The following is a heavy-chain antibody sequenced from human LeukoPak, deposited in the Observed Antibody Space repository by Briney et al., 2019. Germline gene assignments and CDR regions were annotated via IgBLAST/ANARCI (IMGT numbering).Heavy chain of an antibody. J-gene: IGHJ4*02. V-gene: IGHV3-21*01. CDR2: ISSSSSYI. Sequence: PGGSLRLSCAASGFTFSSYSMNSVRQAPGKGLEWVSSISSSSSYISYADSVKGRFTISRDNDKHSLYLQMNSLRAEDTAVYYCAGVTGYFDYWGQGTLVTVSS. D-gene: IGHD5-18*01. CDR1: GFTFSSYS. CDR3: AGVTGYFDY.